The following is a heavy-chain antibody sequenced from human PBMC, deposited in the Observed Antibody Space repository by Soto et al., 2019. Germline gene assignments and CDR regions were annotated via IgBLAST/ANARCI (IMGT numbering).Heavy chain of an antibody. CDR1: GGSFSGYY. D-gene: IGHD3-10*01. V-gene: IGHV4-34*01. Sequence: ASETLCLTCAVYGGSFSGYYWSWIRQPPWKGLEWIGEINHSGSTNYNPSLKSRVTISVDTSKNQFSLKLSSVTAADTAVYYCERGGGLWFGGYHYYRKDVPGQGTTDTGSS. J-gene: IGHJ6*02. CDR3: ERGGGLWFGGYHYYRKDV. CDR2: INHSGST.